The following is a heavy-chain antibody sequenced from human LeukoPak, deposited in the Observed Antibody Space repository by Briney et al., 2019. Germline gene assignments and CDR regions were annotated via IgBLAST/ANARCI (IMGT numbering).Heavy chain of an antibody. J-gene: IGHJ4*02. Sequence: SETLSLTCTVSGGSISSSSYYWSWIRQPPGKGLEWIGYIYYSGSTNYNPSLKSRVTISIETSKNQFSLKLSSVTAADTAVYYCAREKQWLAWYYFDYWGQGTLVTVSS. CDR1: GGSISSSSYY. D-gene: IGHD6-19*01. CDR3: AREKQWLAWYYFDY. V-gene: IGHV4-61*01. CDR2: IYYSGST.